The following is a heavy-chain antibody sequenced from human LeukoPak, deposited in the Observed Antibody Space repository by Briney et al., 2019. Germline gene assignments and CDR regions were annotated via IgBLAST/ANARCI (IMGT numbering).Heavy chain of an antibody. CDR1: GFTVSSNY. Sequence: GGSRRLSCAASGFTVSSNYMSWVRQAPGKGLEWVSVIYSGGSTYYADSVKGRFTISRDNSKNTLYLQMNSLRAEDTAVYYCARWACSSTSCYNDYWGQGTLVTVSS. CDR3: ARWACSSTSCYNDY. CDR2: IYSGGST. V-gene: IGHV3-53*01. D-gene: IGHD2-2*02. J-gene: IGHJ4*02.